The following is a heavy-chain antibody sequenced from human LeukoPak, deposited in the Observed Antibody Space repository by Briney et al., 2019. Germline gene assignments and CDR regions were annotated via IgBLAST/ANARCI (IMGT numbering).Heavy chain of an antibody. CDR1: GGTFRNYI. CDR2: VMPMFNTS. CDR3: AKVQNEVVPIAMRGWFDP. V-gene: IGHV1-69*13. J-gene: IGHJ5*02. Sequence: ASVKVSCKASGGTFRNYIFSWVRQAPGQGLEWMGGVMPMFNTSNYAQKFQGRVTITADVNTSTVYMELSSLRSEDTAVYYCAKVQNEVVPIAMRGWFDPWGQGTLVAVSS. D-gene: IGHD2-2*01.